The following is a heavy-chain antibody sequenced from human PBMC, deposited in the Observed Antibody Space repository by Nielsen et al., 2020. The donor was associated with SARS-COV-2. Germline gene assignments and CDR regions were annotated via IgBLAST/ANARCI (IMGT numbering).Heavy chain of an antibody. CDR3: ARLYFDY. CDR2: INPNSGGT. J-gene: IGHJ4*02. CDR1: GYTFTSYG. V-gene: IGHV1-2*06. Sequence: ASVKVSCKASGYTFTSYGISWVRQAPGQGLEWMGRINPNSGGTNYAQKFQGRVTMTRDTSISTAYMELSRLRSDDTAGYYCARLYFDYWGQGTLVTVSS.